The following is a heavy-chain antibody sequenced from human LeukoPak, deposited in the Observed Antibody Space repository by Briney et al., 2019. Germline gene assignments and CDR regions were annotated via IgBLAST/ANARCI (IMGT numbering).Heavy chain of an antibody. CDR3: ARDLDSSGYYGYFQH. CDR2: ISAYNGNT. J-gene: IGHJ1*01. V-gene: IGHV1-18*01. Sequence: ASVKVSCKASGGTFSSYAISWVRQAPGQGLEWMGWISAYNGNTNYAQKLQGRVTMTTDTSTSTAYMELRSLRSDDTAVYYCARDLDSSGYYGYFQHWGQGTLVTVSS. D-gene: IGHD3-22*01. CDR1: GGTFSSYA.